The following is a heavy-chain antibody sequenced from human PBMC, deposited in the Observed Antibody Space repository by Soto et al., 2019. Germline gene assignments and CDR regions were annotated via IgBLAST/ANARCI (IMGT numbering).Heavy chain of an antibody. CDR2: IYYSGST. Sequence: SETLSLTCSVSGGSIGSSSYYWGWIRQPPGKGLEWIGSIYYSGSTYYNPSLKSRVTISVDTSKNQFSLKLSSVTAADTAVYYCAREDDILTGADYWGQGTLVTVSS. V-gene: IGHV4-39*02. J-gene: IGHJ4*02. CDR3: AREDDILTGADY. CDR1: GGSIGSSSYY. D-gene: IGHD3-9*01.